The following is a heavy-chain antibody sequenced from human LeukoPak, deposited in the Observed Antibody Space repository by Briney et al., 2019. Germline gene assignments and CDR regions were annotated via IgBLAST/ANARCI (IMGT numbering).Heavy chain of an antibody. CDR2: IRYDGSNK. J-gene: IGHJ4*02. V-gene: IGHV3-30*02. CDR1: GFTFSSYA. D-gene: IGHD3-22*01. Sequence: GGSLRLSCAASGFTFSSYAMSWVRQAPGKGLEWVAFIRYDGSNKYYADSVKGRFTISRDNSKNTLYLQMNSLRAEDTAVYYCAKRAPVPDSGGYPLRGGWGQGTLVTVSS. CDR3: AKRAPVPDSGGYPLRGG.